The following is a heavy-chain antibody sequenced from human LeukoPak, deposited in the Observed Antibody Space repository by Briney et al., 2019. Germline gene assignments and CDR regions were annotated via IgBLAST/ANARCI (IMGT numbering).Heavy chain of an antibody. D-gene: IGHD5-18*01. V-gene: IGHV3-48*03. Sequence: PGGSLRLSCAASGFTFSSYEMNWVRQAPGKGLEWVSYISSSGSTIYYADSLKGRFTISRDNAKSSLYLQMNSLRAEDTAVYYCARRASTERGHSYGLDYWGQGTLVTVSS. J-gene: IGHJ4*02. CDR3: ARRASTERGHSYGLDY. CDR1: GFTFSSYE. CDR2: ISSSGSTI.